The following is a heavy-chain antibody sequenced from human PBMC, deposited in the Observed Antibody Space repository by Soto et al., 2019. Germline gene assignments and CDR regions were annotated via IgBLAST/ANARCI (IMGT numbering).Heavy chain of an antibody. CDR1: GYTFTSYG. J-gene: IGHJ3*02. D-gene: IGHD3-9*01. Sequence: ASVKVSCKASGYTFTSYGISWVRQAPGRGLEWMGWISAYNGNTNYAQKLQGRVTMTTDTSTSTAYMELRSLRSDDTAVYYCARGRNYDILTGYEDAFDIWGQGTMVTVSS. CDR2: ISAYNGNT. CDR3: ARGRNYDILTGYEDAFDI. V-gene: IGHV1-18*01.